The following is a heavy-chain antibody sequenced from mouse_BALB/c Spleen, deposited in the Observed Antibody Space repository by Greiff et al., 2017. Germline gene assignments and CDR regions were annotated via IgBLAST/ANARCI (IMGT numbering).Heavy chain of an antibody. CDR3: ARFYYGSRESYAMDY. Sequence: LQESGAELMKPGASVKISCKATGYTFSSYWIEWVKPRPGHGLEWIGEILPGSGSTNYNEKFKGKATFTADTSSNTAYMQLSSLTSEDSAVYYCARFYYGSRESYAMDYWGQGTSVTVSS. J-gene: IGHJ4*01. V-gene: IGHV1-9*01. CDR2: ILPGSGST. CDR1: GYTFSSYW. D-gene: IGHD1-1*01.